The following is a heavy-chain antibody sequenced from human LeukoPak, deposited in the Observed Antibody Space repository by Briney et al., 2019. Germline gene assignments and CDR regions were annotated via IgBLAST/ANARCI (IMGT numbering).Heavy chain of an antibody. Sequence: GGSLRLPCAASGFTFDDYAMHWVRQAPGKGLEWVSGISWNSGSIGYADSVKGRFTISRDNAKNSLYLQMNSLRAEDTALYYCAKAVSYDSSGYYPFDYWGQGTPVTVSS. D-gene: IGHD3-22*01. CDR3: AKAVSYDSSGYYPFDY. V-gene: IGHV3-9*01. CDR1: GFTFDDYA. J-gene: IGHJ4*02. CDR2: ISWNSGSI.